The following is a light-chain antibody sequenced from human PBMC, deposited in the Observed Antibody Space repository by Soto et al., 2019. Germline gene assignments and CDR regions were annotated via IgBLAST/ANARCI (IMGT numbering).Light chain of an antibody. V-gene: IGLV4-69*01. Sequence: QLVLTQSPSASASLGASVKLTCTLSSGHSSYAIAWHQQQPEKGPRYLMKLNSDGSHSKGDGIPARFSGSSSGAERYLTIARLQSEDEADYYCQTWGSGLLVFGGGTKLPVL. CDR1: SGHSSYA. CDR2: LNSDGSH. CDR3: QTWGSGLLV. J-gene: IGLJ3*02.